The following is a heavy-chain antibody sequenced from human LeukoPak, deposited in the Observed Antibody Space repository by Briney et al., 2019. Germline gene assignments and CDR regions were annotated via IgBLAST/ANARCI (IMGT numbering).Heavy chain of an antibody. D-gene: IGHD3-22*01. CDR1: GYTFTGYY. J-gene: IGHJ6*04. CDR3: ARAGGYYDSSGHYFTQEMDV. Sequence: ASVKVSCKASGYTFTGYYMHWVRQAPGQGLEWMGWINPNSGGTNYAQKFQGRVTMTRDTSISTAYMELSRLRSDDTAVYYCARAGGYYDSSGHYFTQEMDVWGKGTTVTVSS. V-gene: IGHV1-2*02. CDR2: INPNSGGT.